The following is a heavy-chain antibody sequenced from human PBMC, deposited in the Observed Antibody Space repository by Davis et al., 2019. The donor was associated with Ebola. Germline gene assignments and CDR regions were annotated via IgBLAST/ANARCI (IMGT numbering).Heavy chain of an antibody. CDR3: TTANPQRYCSSTSCYNALRYYYGMDV. CDR2: IKSKTDGGTT. J-gene: IGHJ6*02. D-gene: IGHD2-2*02. CDR1: GFTFRSYA. Sequence: PGGSLRLSCAASGFTFRSYAMSWVRKAPGKGLEWVGRIKSKTDGGTTDYAAPVKGRFTISRDESKNTLYLQMNSLKTEDTAVYYCTTANPQRYCSSTSCYNALRYYYGMDVWGQGTTVTVSS. V-gene: IGHV3-15*01.